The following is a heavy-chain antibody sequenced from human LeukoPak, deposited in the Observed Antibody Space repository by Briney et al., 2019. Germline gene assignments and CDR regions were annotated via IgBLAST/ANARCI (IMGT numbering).Heavy chain of an antibody. J-gene: IGHJ4*02. D-gene: IGHD6-6*01. CDR3: AHLLGAAPGFDY. CDR2: IYWDDDK. CDR1: GFSLXTXGVX. Sequence: PTXTXTLXCTXSGFSLXTXGVXVGXXXXXXGKALKWLALIYWDDDKRYSPSLKSRLTITKDTSKNQVVLTMTNMDPVDTATYYCAHLLGAAPGFDYWGQGTLVTVSS. V-gene: IGHV2-5*02.